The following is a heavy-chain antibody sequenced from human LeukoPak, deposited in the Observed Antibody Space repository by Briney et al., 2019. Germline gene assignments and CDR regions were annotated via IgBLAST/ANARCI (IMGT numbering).Heavy chain of an antibody. V-gene: IGHV3-23*01. D-gene: IGHD5-18*01. CDR1: GFTFSSNA. CDR3: AKVGGSRYGYANY. Sequence: AGGSLRLSCAASGFTFSSNAMTWVRQAPGKGLEWVSAISGSGGSTYYADSVKGRFTISRDNSKNTLYLQMNSLRAEDTAVYYCAKVGGSRYGYANYWGQGTLVTVSS. CDR2: ISGSGGST. J-gene: IGHJ4*02.